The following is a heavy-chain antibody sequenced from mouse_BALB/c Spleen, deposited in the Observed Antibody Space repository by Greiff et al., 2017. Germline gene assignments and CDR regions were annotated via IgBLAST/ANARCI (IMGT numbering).Heavy chain of an antibody. Sequence: QVQLQQSGPSLVQPSQSLSITCTVSGFSLTSYGVHWVRQSPGKGLEWLGVIWRGGSTDYNAAFMSRLSITKDNSKSQVFFKMNSLQADDTAIYYCAKKEGPYSGLDDYAMDYWGQGTSVTVSA. J-gene: IGHJ4*01. CDR1: GFSLTSYG. CDR3: AKKEGPYSGLDDYAMDY. D-gene: IGHD2-10*01. CDR2: IWRGGST. V-gene: IGHV2-5-1*01.